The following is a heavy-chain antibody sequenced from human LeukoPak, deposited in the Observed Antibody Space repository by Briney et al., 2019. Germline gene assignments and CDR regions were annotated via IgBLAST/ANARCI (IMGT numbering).Heavy chain of an antibody. CDR2: IYYSGST. CDR1: GGSISSYY. J-gene: IGHJ4*02. D-gene: IGHD2-21*02. V-gene: IGHV4-59*08. Sequence: SETLSLTCTISGGSISSYYWSWIRQPPGKGLEWIEYIYYSGSTNYNPSLKSRVTISVDTSKNQFSLKLSSVTAADTAVYYCARQGRDGYIVDYWGQGTLVTVSS. CDR3: ARQGRDGYIVDY.